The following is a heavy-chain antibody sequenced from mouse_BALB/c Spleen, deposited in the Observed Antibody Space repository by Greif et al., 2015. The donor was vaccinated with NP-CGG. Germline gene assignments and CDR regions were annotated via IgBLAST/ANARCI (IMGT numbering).Heavy chain of an antibody. V-gene: IGHV1-54*01. J-gene: IGHJ3*01. D-gene: IGHD3-3*01. CDR1: GYAFTNYL. CDR2: INPGSGGT. CDR3: ASRGLVSFAD. Sequence: VQLQQSGAELVRPGTSVKVSCKASGYAFTNYLIEWVKQRPGQGLERIGVINPGSGGTNYNEKFTGKETLTADKSSXSAYIHLSSLTSDYSAVYFCASRGLVSFADWGKGTLVTVSA.